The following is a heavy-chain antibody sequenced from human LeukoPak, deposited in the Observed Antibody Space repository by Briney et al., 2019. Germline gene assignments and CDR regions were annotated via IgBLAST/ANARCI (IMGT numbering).Heavy chain of an antibody. J-gene: IGHJ4*02. CDR1: GYTFTSYG. CDR3: ARAFCSSTRGYYYFDY. V-gene: IGHV1-18*01. CDR2: ISAYNGNT. D-gene: IGHD2-2*01. Sequence: ASVKVSCKASGYTFTSYGISWVRQAPGQGLEWMGWISAYNGNTNYAQKLQGRVTMTTDTSTSTAYMELRSLRSDDTAVYYCARAFCSSTRGYYYFDYWGQGTLVTVSS.